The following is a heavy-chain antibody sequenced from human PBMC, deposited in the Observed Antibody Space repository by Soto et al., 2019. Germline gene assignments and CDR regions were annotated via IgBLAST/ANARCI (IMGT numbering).Heavy chain of an antibody. CDR3: AKEIVAAAYVETSPFDF. CDR2: IDGSGGDT. CDR1: GFTFSSYA. D-gene: IGHD2-15*01. J-gene: IGHJ4*02. Sequence: EVRLLESGGGLVQPGGSLRLSCAATGFTFSSYAMGWVRQAPGKRLEWVSGIDGSGGDTSFADSVKGRFTISRDNSENTLYLHMNSLSAEDTARYFCAKEIVAAAYVETSPFDFWGQGTLVTDSS. V-gene: IGHV3-23*01.